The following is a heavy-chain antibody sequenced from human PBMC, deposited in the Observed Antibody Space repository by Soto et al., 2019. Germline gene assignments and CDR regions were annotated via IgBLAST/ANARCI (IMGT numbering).Heavy chain of an antibody. CDR2: IIPIFGTA. V-gene: IGHV1-69*01. CDR1: RGTFSSYA. CDR3: ARYCSSTSCPDPYYYYGMDV. D-gene: IGHD2-2*01. Sequence: QVQLVQSGAEVKKPGSSVKVSCKASRGTFSSYAISWVRQAPGQGLEWMGGIIPIFGTANYAQKFQGRVTITADESTSTAYMELSSLRSEDTAVYYCARYCSSTSCPDPYYYYGMDVWGQGTTVTVSS. J-gene: IGHJ6*02.